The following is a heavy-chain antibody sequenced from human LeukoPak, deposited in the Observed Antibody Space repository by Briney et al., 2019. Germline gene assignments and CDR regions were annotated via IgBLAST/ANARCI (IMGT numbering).Heavy chain of an antibody. D-gene: IGHD3-16*01. CDR2: VSGDGGST. J-gene: IGHJ1*01. Sequence: GGSLTLSCLPSGFSLDEYSMHWVRQAPGDGLEWVSLVSGDGGSTYHANSVKGRFTISRDNSKNSLYLQMNSLRTEDTALEYCAIYMPLGDYVWGGPQHWGQGTLVTVSS. V-gene: IGHV3-43*02. CDR1: GFSLDEYS. CDR3: AIYMPLGDYVWGGPQH.